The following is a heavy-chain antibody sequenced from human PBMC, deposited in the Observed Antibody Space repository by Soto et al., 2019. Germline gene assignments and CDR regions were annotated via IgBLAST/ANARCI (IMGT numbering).Heavy chain of an antibody. CDR3: ARGSYYDSSGYVGPPDY. CDR2: ISYDGSNK. V-gene: IGHV3-30-3*01. J-gene: IGHJ4*02. D-gene: IGHD3-22*01. Sequence: QVQLVESGGGVVQPGRSLRLSCAASGFTFSSYAMHWVRQAPGKGLEWVAVISYDGSNKYYADSVKGRFTISRDNSKNTLYLQMNSLSAEDTAVYYCARGSYYDSSGYVGPPDYWGQGTLVTVSS. CDR1: GFTFSSYA.